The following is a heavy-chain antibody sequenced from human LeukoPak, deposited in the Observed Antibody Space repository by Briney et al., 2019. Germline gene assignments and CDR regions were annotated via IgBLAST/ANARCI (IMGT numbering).Heavy chain of an antibody. J-gene: IGHJ4*02. D-gene: IGHD3-16*01. CDR3: AREGETFDY. CDR2: SYYSGSI. V-gene: IGHV4-31*03. CDR1: GGSIRSGGHY. Sequence: SETLSLTCTVSGGSIRSGGHYWTGIRQVPGKGLEWIGYSYYSGSIDYNSSLKSRVTISVDTSKNQFSLKLSSVTAADTAVYYCAREGETFDYWGQGTLVTVSS.